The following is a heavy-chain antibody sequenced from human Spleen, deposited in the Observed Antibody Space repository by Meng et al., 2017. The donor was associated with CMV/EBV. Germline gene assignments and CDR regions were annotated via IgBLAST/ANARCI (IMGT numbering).Heavy chain of an antibody. CDR2: ISTTSSYI. Sequence: GGSLRLSCAASGFTFSSYWMHWVRQAPGKGLEWVSSISTTSSYIYYADSMKGRFTISRDNAKNLLFLQMNSLRAEDTAVYYCAGFGVAITNGLDVWGQGTTVTVSS. J-gene: IGHJ6*02. D-gene: IGHD3-3*01. CDR1: GFTFSSYW. CDR3: AGFGVAITNGLDV. V-gene: IGHV3-21*01.